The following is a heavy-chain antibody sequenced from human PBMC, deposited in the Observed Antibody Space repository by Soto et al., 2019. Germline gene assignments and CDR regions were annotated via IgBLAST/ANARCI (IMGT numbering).Heavy chain of an antibody. V-gene: IGHV3-9*01. CDR1: GFPFEDYA. CDR2: INWNSGSI. Sequence: SLRLSCAASGFPFEDYAMHWVRQVPGKGLEGVSGINWNSGSIGDGDAVKCRLAISRDKAKNTLHLQMNSLSDEVTAFDYCGTADSPNSYSRHFCHWRQGTRFTASS. D-gene: IGHD4-4*01. J-gene: IGHJ1*01. CDR3: GTADSPNSYSRHFCH.